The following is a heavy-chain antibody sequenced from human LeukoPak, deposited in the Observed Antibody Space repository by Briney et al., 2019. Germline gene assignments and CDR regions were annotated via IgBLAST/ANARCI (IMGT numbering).Heavy chain of an antibody. CDR1: GFTFSTYS. D-gene: IGHD2/OR15-2a*01. CDR2: ISSSSSYI. Sequence: GGSLRLSCAASGFTFSTYSMNWVRQAPGKGLEWVSSISSSSSYIYYADSVKGRFTISRDNAKNSLYLQMDSLTAEDTAVYYCTRKGSQWDFLVDYWGQGTRVTVSP. V-gene: IGHV3-21*01. CDR3: TRKGSQWDFLVDY. J-gene: IGHJ4*02.